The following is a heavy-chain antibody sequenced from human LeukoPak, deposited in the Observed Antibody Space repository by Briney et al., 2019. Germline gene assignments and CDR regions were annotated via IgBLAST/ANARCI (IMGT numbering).Heavy chain of an antibody. CDR2: INHSGST. D-gene: IGHD2-8*01. V-gene: IGHV4-34*01. Sequence: SETLSLTCAVYGVSFSGYYWSWIRQPPGKGLEWIGEINHSGSTNYNPSLKSRVTISVDTSKNQFSLKLSSVTAADTAVYYCARRSYCTNGVCRPRYDYWGQGTLVTVSS. CDR3: ARRSYCTNGVCRPRYDY. CDR1: GVSFSGYY. J-gene: IGHJ4*02.